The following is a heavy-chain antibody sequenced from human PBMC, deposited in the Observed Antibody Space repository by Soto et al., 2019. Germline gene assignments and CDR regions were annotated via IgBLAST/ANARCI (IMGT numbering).Heavy chain of an antibody. V-gene: IGHV3-23*01. CDR3: AKVGIGMFSHKHHFDH. J-gene: IGHJ4*02. Sequence: EVQLLDSGGDLAQPGGSLRLSCTASGFTFSSFGMAWVRQAPGKGLEWVSAISGRGDSSYYADSVKDRFTISRDNPTNTLYLQMNNLRAEDTAVYYCAKVGIGMFSHKHHFDHWGQGTQVTVAS. CDR1: GFTFSSFG. CDR2: ISGRGDSS. D-gene: IGHD2-2*03.